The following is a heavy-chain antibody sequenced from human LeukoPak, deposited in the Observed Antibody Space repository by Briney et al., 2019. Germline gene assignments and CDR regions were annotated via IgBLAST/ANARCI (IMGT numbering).Heavy chain of an antibody. D-gene: IGHD3-10*01. V-gene: IGHV4-4*02. CDR1: GGSISSSNW. Sequence: SETLSLTCAVSGGSISSSNWWSWVRQPPGKGLEWIGEIYHSGSTNYNPSLKSRVTISVDKSKNQFSLKLSSVTAADTAAYYCASASITLYYYGMDVWGKGTTVTVSS. J-gene: IGHJ6*04. CDR2: IYHSGST. CDR3: ASASITLYYYGMDV.